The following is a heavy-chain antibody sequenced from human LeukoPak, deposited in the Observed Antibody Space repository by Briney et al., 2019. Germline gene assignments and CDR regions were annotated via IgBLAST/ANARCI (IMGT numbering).Heavy chain of an antibody. CDR2: ISGSGGST. CDR1: GFTFSSYA. J-gene: IGHJ5*02. V-gene: IGHV3-23*01. D-gene: IGHD3-10*01. CDR3: AKVVWFGESHNWFDP. Sequence: GGSLRLSCAASGFTFSSYAMSWVRQAPGKGLEWVSAISGSGGSTYYADSVKGRFTISRDNSRNTLYLQMNSLRAEDTAVYYCAKVVWFGESHNWFDPWGQGTLVTVSS.